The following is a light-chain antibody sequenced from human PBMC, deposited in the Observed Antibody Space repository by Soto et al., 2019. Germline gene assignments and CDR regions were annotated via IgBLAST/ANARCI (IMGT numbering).Light chain of an antibody. V-gene: IGKV3-20*01. CDR2: GAS. CDR3: QHYGSPPRT. J-gene: IGKJ1*01. CDR1: QSLGSSY. Sequence: EIVLTQSPGTLSLSPGERATLSCRASQSLGSSYLAWYQQKPGQTPRLLIYGASSRATGIPDRFSGSGSGTDFTLTISRLEPEDFAVYYGQHYGSPPRTFGQGTTVEIK.